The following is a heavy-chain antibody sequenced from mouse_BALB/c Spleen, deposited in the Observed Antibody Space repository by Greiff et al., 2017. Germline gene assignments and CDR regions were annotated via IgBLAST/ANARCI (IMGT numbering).Heavy chain of an antibody. J-gene: IGHJ4*01. D-gene: IGHD2-1*01. V-gene: IGHV5-17*02. Sequence: EVQGVESGGGLVQPGGSRKLSCAASGFTFSSFGMHWVRQAPEKGLEWVAYISSGSSTIYYADTVKGRFTISRDNPKNTLFLQMTSLRSEDTAMYYCARHGKEAMDYWGQGTSVTVSS. CDR1: GFTFSSFG. CDR2: ISSGSSTI. CDR3: ARHGKEAMDY.